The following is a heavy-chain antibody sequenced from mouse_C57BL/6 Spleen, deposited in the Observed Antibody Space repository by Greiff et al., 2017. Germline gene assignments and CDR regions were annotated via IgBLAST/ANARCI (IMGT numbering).Heavy chain of an antibody. D-gene: IGHD1-1*01. V-gene: IGHV1-18*01. Sequence: EVKLMESGPELVKPGASVKIPCKASGYTFTDYNMDWVKQSHGKSLEWIGDINPNNGGTIYNQKFKGKATLTVDKSSSTAYMELRSLTSEDTAVYYCARGYYYGSSSYYYAMDYWGQGTSVTVSS. J-gene: IGHJ4*01. CDR3: ARGYYYGSSSYYYAMDY. CDR1: GYTFTDYN. CDR2: INPNNGGT.